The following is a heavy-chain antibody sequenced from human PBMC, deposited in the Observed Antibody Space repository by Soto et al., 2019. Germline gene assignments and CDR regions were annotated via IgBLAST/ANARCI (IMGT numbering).Heavy chain of an antibody. CDR1: GYTFTSYG. CDR3: AREASYYGAAPWFFDL. J-gene: IGHJ2*01. D-gene: IGHD4-17*01. Sequence: ASVKVCCKASGYTFTSYGISWVRQAPGQGLEWMGWISAYNGNRNYAQKLQGRVTMTTDTSTSTAYMELRSLRSDDTAVYYCAREASYYGAAPWFFDLWGRGTLVTVST. V-gene: IGHV1-18*01. CDR2: ISAYNGNR.